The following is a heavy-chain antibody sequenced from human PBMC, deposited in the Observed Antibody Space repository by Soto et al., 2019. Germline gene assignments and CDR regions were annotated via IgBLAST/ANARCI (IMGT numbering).Heavy chain of an antibody. Sequence: PGGSLRLSCAASGFTFSSYSMNWVRQAPGKGLEWVSSISSSSSYIYYADSVKGRFTISRDNAKNSLYLQMNSLRAEDTAVYYCARDRGVGALWYFDYWGQGTLVTVSS. V-gene: IGHV3-21*01. CDR2: ISSSSSYI. CDR3: ARDRGVGALWYFDY. J-gene: IGHJ4*02. D-gene: IGHD1-26*01. CDR1: GFTFSSYS.